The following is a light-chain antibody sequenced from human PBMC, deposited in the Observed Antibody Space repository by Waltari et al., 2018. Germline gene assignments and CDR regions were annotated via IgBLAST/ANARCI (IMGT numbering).Light chain of an antibody. CDR2: GAS. CDR1: QPIATY. J-gene: IGKJ4*01. V-gene: IGKV1-39*01. CDR3: QQSYDTVLT. Sequence: DIQMTQSPSSLSASVGDRVTITCRASQPIATYLNWYPQKPGKAPNLLISGASDLQSGVPSRFSGGGSGTDFSLTISSLQPEDFATYYCQQSYDTVLTFGGGTRVEIK.